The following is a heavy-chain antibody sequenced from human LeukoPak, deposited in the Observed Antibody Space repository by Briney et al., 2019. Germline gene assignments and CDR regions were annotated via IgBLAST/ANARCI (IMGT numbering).Heavy chain of an antibody. CDR3: ARDSPAVGYCSSTSCYAFDI. Sequence: VSVKVSCKASGYTFTSYGISWVRQAPGQGLEWMGWISAYNGNTNYAQKLQGRVTMTTDTSTSTAYMELRSLRSDDTAVYYCARDSPAVGYCSSTSCYAFDIWGQGTMVTVSS. J-gene: IGHJ3*02. CDR2: ISAYNGNT. D-gene: IGHD2-2*01. V-gene: IGHV1-18*01. CDR1: GYTFTSYG.